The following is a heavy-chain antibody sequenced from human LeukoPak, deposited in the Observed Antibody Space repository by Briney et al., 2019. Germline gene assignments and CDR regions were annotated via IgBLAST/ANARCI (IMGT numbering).Heavy chain of an antibody. CDR3: AKDSARGWFDP. CDR2: ISSSGSTI. CDR1: GFTFSSYE. V-gene: IGHV3-48*03. J-gene: IGHJ5*02. Sequence: GGSLRLSCAASGFTFSSYEMNWVRQAPGKGLEWVSYISSSGSTIYYADSVKGRFTISRDNAKNSLYLQMNSLRAEDTAVYYCAKDSARGWFDPWGQGTLVTVSS. D-gene: IGHD3-10*01.